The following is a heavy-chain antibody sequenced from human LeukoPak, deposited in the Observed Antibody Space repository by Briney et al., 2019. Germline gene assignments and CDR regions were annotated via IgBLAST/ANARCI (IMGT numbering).Heavy chain of an antibody. CDR3: ASRYYYDSSGYWGGLL. CDR2: ISYAGSNK. D-gene: IGHD3-22*01. Sequence: GRSLRLSCTASGFTFSSYTMHRVRRAPGKGLEWVAVISYAGSNKFYADSVKGRFTISRDNSKDTLYLQMNSLRAEDTAVYYCASRYYYDSSGYWGGLLWGQGTLVTVSS. V-gene: IGHV3-30*04. CDR1: GFTFSSYT. J-gene: IGHJ4*02.